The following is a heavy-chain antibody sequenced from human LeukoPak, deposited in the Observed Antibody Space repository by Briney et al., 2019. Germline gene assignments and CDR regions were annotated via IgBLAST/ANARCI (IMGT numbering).Heavy chain of an antibody. Sequence: SGTLSLTCAVSGGSISSSNWWSWVRQPPGKGLEWIGEIYHSGSTNYNPSLKSRVTISVDKSKNQFSLKLSSVTAADTAVYYCARIPPSYSGYDSPNYYYYGMDVWGKGTTVTVSS. D-gene: IGHD5-12*01. J-gene: IGHJ6*04. CDR3: ARIPPSYSGYDSPNYYYYGMDV. CDR2: IYHSGST. V-gene: IGHV4-4*02. CDR1: GGSISSSNW.